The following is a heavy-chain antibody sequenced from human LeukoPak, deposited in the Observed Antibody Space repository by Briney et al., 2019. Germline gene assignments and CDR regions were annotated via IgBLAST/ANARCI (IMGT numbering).Heavy chain of an antibody. Sequence: PGGSLRLSCAASGFTFSSYWMSWVRQAPGKGLEWVSGINWNGGNTHYADSVKGRFTISRDNAKNSLYLQMNSLRAEDTALYYCARYDYNNYVGYYDHWGQGTLVTVSS. CDR3: ARYDYNNYVGYYDH. V-gene: IGHV3-20*04. D-gene: IGHD4-11*01. CDR2: INWNGGNT. CDR1: GFTFSSYW. J-gene: IGHJ4*02.